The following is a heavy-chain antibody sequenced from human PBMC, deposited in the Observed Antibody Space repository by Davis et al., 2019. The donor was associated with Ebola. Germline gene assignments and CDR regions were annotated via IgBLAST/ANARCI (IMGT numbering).Heavy chain of an antibody. Sequence: PGGSLRLSCKGSGYSFTSYWISWVRQMPGKGLEWMGRIDPSDSYTNYSPSFQGHVTISADKSISTAYLQWSSLKASDTAMYYCARSVEKHIDWLPHYYMDVWGKGTTVTVSS. J-gene: IGHJ6*03. CDR1: GYSFTSYW. CDR2: IDPSDSYT. V-gene: IGHV5-10-1*01. CDR3: ARSVEKHIDWLPHYYMDV. D-gene: IGHD3-9*01.